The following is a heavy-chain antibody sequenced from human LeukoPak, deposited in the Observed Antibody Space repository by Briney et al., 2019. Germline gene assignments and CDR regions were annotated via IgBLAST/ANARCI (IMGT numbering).Heavy chain of an antibody. Sequence: PGGSLRLSCAFSGFTFTNTWMHWVRQAPGKGLEWLGRIKSKTDGGTPDYAAPVRGRFTISTDDSKTTLWLQMNSLKIEDTAVYYCTRLTHDYWGQGNLVTVSS. CDR2: IKSKTDGGTP. J-gene: IGHJ4*02. D-gene: IGHD3-9*01. CDR3: TRLTHDY. CDR1: GFTFTNTW. V-gene: IGHV3-15*01.